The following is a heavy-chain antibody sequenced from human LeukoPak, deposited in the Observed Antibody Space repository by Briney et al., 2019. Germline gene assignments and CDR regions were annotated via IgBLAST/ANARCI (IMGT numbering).Heavy chain of an antibody. J-gene: IGHJ4*02. V-gene: IGHV3-53*01. D-gene: IGHD3-3*01. CDR1: GFTVSGNH. CDR3: ARVFHDYYFDY. Sequence: GGSLRLSCAASGFTVSGNHMSWVRQAPGEGLEWVSLIYSGSNTYYADSVKGRFTISRDNSKNTLYLQMNTVRAEDTAIYYCARVFHDYYFDYWGQGTLVTVSS. CDR2: IYSGSNT.